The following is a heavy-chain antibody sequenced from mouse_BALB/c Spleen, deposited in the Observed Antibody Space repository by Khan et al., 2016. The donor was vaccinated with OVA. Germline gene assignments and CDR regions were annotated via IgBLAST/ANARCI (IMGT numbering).Heavy chain of an antibody. V-gene: IGHV5-17*02. CDR2: ISSGSSTI. D-gene: IGHD3-1*01. CDR3: ARSGGNHQCFDV. Sequence: EVELVESGGGLVQPGGSRKLSCAASGFTFSSFGMHWVRQAPEKGLEWVAYISSGSSTIYYADTVKGRFTISRDNPKNNLFLQMTSLRSEDTAMYYCARSGGNHQCFDVWGAGTTVTVSS. CDR1: GFTFSSFG. J-gene: IGHJ1*01.